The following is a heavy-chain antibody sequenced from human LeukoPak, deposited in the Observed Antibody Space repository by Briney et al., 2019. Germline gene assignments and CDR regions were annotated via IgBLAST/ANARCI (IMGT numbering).Heavy chain of an antibody. CDR2: IYPGDSDT. V-gene: IGHV5-51*01. CDR1: GYSFTNHW. CDR3: ARRYGGSWFDP. D-gene: IGHD3-10*01. J-gene: IGHJ5*02. Sequence: GESLKISCKGSGYSFTNHWVVWVRQMPGKGLEWMGIIYPGDSDTRYSPSFQGQVTISADKSISTAYLQWSSLKASDTAMYYCARRYGGSWFDPWGQGTLVTVSS.